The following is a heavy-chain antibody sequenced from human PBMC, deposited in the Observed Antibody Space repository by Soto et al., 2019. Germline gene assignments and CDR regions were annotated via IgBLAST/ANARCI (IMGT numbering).Heavy chain of an antibody. V-gene: IGHV3-23*01. CDR2: ISCCGGST. CDR1: GFNFKKFA. J-gene: IGHJ4*02. Sequence: PVGSLRLSCVASGFNFKKFAMSWVRQAPGEGLEWVSGISCCGGSTSYADSVKGRFGIARDDSTNTLSLQMNNLRVEDTAQYYCAKADGEQWLLPHLDKWGQGTLVTVSS. D-gene: IGHD6-19*01. CDR3: AKADGEQWLLPHLDK.